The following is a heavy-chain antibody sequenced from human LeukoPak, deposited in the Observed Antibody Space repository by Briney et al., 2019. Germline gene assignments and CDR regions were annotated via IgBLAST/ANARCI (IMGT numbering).Heavy chain of an antibody. D-gene: IGHD6-19*01. J-gene: IGHJ3*02. V-gene: IGHV4-39*07. CDR1: GGSISSSSYY. Sequence: PSETLSLTCTVSGGSISSSSYYWGWIRQPPGKGLEWMGYIYYNGNTYYNPYNPSLTSRVTMSVDTSKNQFSLKLDSVTEIDTAMYYCARNQAVAANRGAFDIWGQGTMVTVSS. CDR2: IYYNGNT. CDR3: ARNQAVAANRGAFDI.